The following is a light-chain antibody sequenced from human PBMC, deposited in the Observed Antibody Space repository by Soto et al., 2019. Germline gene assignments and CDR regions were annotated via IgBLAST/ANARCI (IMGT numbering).Light chain of an antibody. Sequence: QSVLTQPPSASGTPGQRVTISCSGSSSNIGSNYVYWYQQLPGTAPKLLIYRNNQRPSGVPDRFSGSKSGTSASLAISGLRSEDEADYYCAAWVDSLSVVFGGGTQLTVL. J-gene: IGLJ2*01. CDR3: AAWVDSLSVV. CDR2: RNN. CDR1: SSNIGSNY. V-gene: IGLV1-47*01.